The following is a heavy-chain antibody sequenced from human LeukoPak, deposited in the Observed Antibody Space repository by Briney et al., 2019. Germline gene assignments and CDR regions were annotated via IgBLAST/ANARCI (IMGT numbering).Heavy chain of an antibody. D-gene: IGHD6-19*01. CDR2: INPNSGGT. CDR3: ARAGGIAVADSFDY. J-gene: IGHJ4*02. V-gene: IGHV1-2*02. Sequence: ASVKVSCKASGYTLTGYYMHWVRQAPGQGLEWMGWINPNSGGTNYAQKFQGRVTMTRDTSISTAYMELSRLRSDDTAVYYCARAGGIAVADSFDYWGPGTLVTVSS. CDR1: GYTLTGYY.